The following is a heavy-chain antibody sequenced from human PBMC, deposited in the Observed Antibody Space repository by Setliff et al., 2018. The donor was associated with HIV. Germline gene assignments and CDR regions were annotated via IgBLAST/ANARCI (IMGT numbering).Heavy chain of an antibody. CDR1: GGSISSYS. Sequence: SETLSLTCSVSGGSISSYSWSWIRQVPGKGLEWIGNIYYGGSANYKPSLKSRVTISTDWHRNQFSLELRSVTTADTAVYYCARDFTYDNSGSLTGYGMDVWGQGTAVTSP. V-gene: IGHV4-59*13. CDR2: IYYGGSA. J-gene: IGHJ6*02. CDR3: ARDFTYDNSGSLTGYGMDV. D-gene: IGHD3-22*01.